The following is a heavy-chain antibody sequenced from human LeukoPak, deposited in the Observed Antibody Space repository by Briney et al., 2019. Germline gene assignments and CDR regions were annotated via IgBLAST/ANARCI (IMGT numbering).Heavy chain of an antibody. V-gene: IGHV3-74*03. CDR1: GFTITNYW. D-gene: IGHD5-12*01. J-gene: IGHJ5*02. Sequence: GGSLRLSCVGSGFTITNYWMHWVRQAPGTGLVWVSRIHPDGSITTYADSVKGRFTISRDNAKNTLYLQMNSLRAEDTAVYYCAPQQTYSPYNRFDPWGQGTLVTVSS. CDR3: APQQTYSPYNRFDP. CDR2: IHPDGSIT.